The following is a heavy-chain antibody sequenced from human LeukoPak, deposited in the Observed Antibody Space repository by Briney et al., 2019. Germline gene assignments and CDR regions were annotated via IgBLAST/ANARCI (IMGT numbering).Heavy chain of an antibody. CDR3: ARSLLGSSGPLAFDI. V-gene: IGHV1-69*13. D-gene: IGHD6-25*01. CDR2: IIPIFGTA. J-gene: IGHJ3*02. CDR1: GGTFSSYA. Sequence: SVKVSCKASGGTFSSYAISWVRQAPGQGLEWMGGIIPIFGTANCAQKFQGRVTITADESTSTAYMELSSLRSEDTAVYYCARSLLGSSGPLAFDIWGQGTMVTVSS.